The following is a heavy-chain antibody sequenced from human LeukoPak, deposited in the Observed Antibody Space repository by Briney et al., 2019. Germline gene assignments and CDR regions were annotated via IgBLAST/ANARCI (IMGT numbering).Heavy chain of an antibody. CDR1: GFTFSSYW. J-gene: IGHJ6*03. CDR3: ARVKQQLVRLLGRDTTYYYYYYMDV. Sequence: GGSLRLSCAASGFTFSSYWMHWVRQAPGKGLVWVSRISTDGSSTTYADSVKGRFTISRDNAKNSLFLQMNSLRAEDTAVYFCARVKQQLVRLLGRDTTYYYYYYMDVWGKGTTVTVSS. CDR2: ISTDGSST. D-gene: IGHD6-13*01. V-gene: IGHV3-74*01.